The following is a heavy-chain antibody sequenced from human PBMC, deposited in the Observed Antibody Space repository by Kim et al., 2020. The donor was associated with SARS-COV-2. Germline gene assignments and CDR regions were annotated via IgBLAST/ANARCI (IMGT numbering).Heavy chain of an antibody. CDR2: INHSGST. Sequence: SETLSLTCAVYGGSFSGYYWSWIRQPPGKGLEWIGEINHSGSTNYNPSLKSRVTISVDTSKNQFSLKLSSVTTADTAVYYCARTRAYGSGSYWRRGFEGMGKLDYWGQGTLVTVSS. J-gene: IGHJ4*02. D-gene: IGHD3-10*01. CDR3: ARTRAYGSGSYWRRGFEGMGKLDY. CDR1: GGSFSGYY. V-gene: IGHV4-34*01.